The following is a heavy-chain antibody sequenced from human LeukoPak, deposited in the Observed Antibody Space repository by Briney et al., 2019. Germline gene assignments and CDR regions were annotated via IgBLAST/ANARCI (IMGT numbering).Heavy chain of an antibody. CDR3: ARENIVAYYFDY. J-gene: IGHJ4*02. V-gene: IGHV3-48*03. Sequence: PGGSLRLSCAASGFSFSSYEMNWVRQAPGKGLEWVSYISPTGDTIYYVDSVKGRFTISRDNSKNTLYLQMNSLRAEDTAVYYCARENIVAYYFDYWGQGALVTVSS. D-gene: IGHD5-12*01. CDR1: GFSFSSYE. CDR2: ISPTGDTI.